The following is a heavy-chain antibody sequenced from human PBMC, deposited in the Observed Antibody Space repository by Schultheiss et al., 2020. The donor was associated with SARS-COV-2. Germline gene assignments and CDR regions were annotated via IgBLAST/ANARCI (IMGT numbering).Heavy chain of an antibody. CDR2: IWYDGSNK. CDR3: AKQYSSSWGYYYGMDV. V-gene: IGHV3-33*06. D-gene: IGHD6-13*01. J-gene: IGHJ6*02. Sequence: VGSLRLSCAASGFTFSSYGMHWVRQAPGKGLEWVAVIWYDGSNKYHADSVKGRFTISRDNSKNTLHLQMNSLRAEDTAVYYCAKQYSSSWGYYYGMDVWGQGTTVTVSS. CDR1: GFTFSSYG.